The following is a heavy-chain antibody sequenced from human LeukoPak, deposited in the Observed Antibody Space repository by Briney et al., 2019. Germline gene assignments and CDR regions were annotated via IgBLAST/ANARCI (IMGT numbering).Heavy chain of an antibody. Sequence: GRSLRLSCAASGFTFSSYAMHWVRQAPGKGLEGVAVISYDGSNKYYADSVKGRFTISRDTSKNTLYLQMNSLRAEDTAVYYCARDLSSGWFEYYFDYWGQGTLVTVSS. V-gene: IGHV3-30-3*01. J-gene: IGHJ4*02. D-gene: IGHD6-19*01. CDR2: ISYDGSNK. CDR3: ARDLSSGWFEYYFDY. CDR1: GFTFSSYA.